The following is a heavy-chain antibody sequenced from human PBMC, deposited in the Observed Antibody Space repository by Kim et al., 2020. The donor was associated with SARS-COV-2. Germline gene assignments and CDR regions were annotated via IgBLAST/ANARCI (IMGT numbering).Heavy chain of an antibody. D-gene: IGHD5-12*01. CDR3: ARATIHDY. CDR2: INHSGST. Sequence: SETLSLTCAVYGGSFSGYYWSWIRQPPGKGLEWIGEINHSGSTNYNPSLKSRVTISVDTSKNQFSLKLSSVTAADTAVYYWARATIHDYWGQGTLVTVSS. V-gene: IGHV4-34*01. CDR1: GGSFSGYY. J-gene: IGHJ4*02.